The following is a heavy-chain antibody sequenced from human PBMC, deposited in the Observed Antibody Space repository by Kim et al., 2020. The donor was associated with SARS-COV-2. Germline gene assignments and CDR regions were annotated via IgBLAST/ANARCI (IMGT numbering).Heavy chain of an antibody. V-gene: IGHV4-34*01. CDR3: ARWIQQVGATSLDYYYYGMDV. J-gene: IGHJ6*02. CDR1: GGSFSGYY. Sequence: SETLSLTCAVYGGSFSGYYWSWIRQPPGKGLEWIGEINHSGSTNYNPSLKSRVTISVDTSKNQFSLKLSSVTAADTAVYYCARWIQQVGATSLDYYYYGMDVWGQGTTVTVSS. D-gene: IGHD1-26*01. CDR2: INHSGST.